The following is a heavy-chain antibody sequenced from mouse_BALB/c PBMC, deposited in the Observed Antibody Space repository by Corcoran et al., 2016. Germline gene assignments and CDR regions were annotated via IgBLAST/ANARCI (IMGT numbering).Heavy chain of an antibody. J-gene: IGHJ4*01. CDR1: GYTFTSYV. CDR3: ARYADGYLYYYASDY. Sequence: EVQLQKSGPGLVKPGASMKMSCKASGYTFTSYVKHWVKKKPGPGLEWIGYINPYNDGTKYNEKFKGKATLTSDKSSSTAYMELSSLTSEDSAGYYCARYADGYLYYYASDYWGQGTSVTVYS. V-gene: IGHV1S136*01. CDR2: INPYNDGT. D-gene: IGHD2-3*01.